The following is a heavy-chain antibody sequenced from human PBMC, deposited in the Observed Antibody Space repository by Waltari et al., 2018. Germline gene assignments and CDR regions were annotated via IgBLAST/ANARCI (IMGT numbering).Heavy chain of an antibody. J-gene: IGHJ4*02. CDR3: ARQVLGYCTSAACRRLES. V-gene: IGHV4-38-2*01. Sequence: QVQLQESGPGLVKPSETLSLTCDVSGYSINSGYYWGWIRQSPGKGLEWIATIYHAGATVYNPSLKTRVTISIDTSKNQFSLKLDSVTAADTAVYFCARQVLGYCTSAACRRLESWGQGTLVTVSS. CDR2: IYHAGAT. CDR1: GYSINSGYY. D-gene: IGHD2-2*03.